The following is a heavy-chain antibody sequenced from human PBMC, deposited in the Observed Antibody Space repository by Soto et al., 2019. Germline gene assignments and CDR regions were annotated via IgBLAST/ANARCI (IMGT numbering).Heavy chain of an antibody. CDR2: INPNSGGT. CDR1: GYTFTGYY. D-gene: IGHD6-19*01. J-gene: IGHJ6*02. CDR3: ARDIGYSSGWYYYYGMDV. V-gene: IGHV1-2*04. Sequence: AASVKVSCKASGYTFTGYYMHWVRQAPGQGLEWMGWINPNSGGTNYAQKFQGWVTMTRDTSISTAYMELSRLRSDDTAVYYCARDIGYSSGWYYYYGMDVWGQGTTVTVSS.